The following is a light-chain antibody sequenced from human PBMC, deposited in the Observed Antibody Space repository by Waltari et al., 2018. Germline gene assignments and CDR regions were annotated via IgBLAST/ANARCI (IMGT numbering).Light chain of an antibody. J-gene: IGKJ2*01. CDR2: GAS. Sequence: VLTQSPGTLSLSPGERVTLSCRASQSLSKKYLAWYQQKPGPAPRLLIYGASSRAAGIPDRFIGSGSGTDFTLTISRLEPEDFAMYYCQQYGSSIMYTFGQGTKLEIK. CDR1: QSLSKKY. CDR3: QQYGSSIMYT. V-gene: IGKV3-20*01.